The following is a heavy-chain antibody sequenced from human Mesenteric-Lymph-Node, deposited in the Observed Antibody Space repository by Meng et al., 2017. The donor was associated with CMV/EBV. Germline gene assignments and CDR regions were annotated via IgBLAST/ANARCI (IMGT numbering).Heavy chain of an antibody. V-gene: IGHV3-11*04. CDR2: ISSSGSTI. D-gene: IGHD1-26*01. CDR3: ASLSRSGGYPSRGYYYGMDV. J-gene: IGHJ6*02. CDR1: GFTFSDYY. Sequence: GGSLRLSCAASGFTFSDYYMSWIRQAPGKGLEWVSYISSSGSTIYYADSVKGRFTISRDNAKNSLYLQMNSLRAEDTAVYYCASLSRSGGYPSRGYYYGMDVWGQGTTVTVSS.